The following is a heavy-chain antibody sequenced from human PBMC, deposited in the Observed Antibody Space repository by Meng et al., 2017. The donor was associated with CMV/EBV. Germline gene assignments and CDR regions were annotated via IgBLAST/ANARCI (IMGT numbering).Heavy chain of an antibody. CDR1: GGSVSSSSYY. CDR2: IYYSGST. J-gene: IGHJ4*02. D-gene: IGHD4-11*01. CDR3: ARVSNLHFDY. Sequence: QVQLQESGPGLVKPSETLSLTCTVSGGSVSSSSYYWSWIRQPPGKGLEWIGYIYYSGSTNYGPSFKSRVTISVDTSKNQFSLKLSSVTAADTAVYYCARVSNLHFDYWGQGTLVTVSS. V-gene: IGHV4-61*01.